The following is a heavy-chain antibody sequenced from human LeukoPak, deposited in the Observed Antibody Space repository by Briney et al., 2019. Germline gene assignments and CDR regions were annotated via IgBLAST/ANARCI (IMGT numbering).Heavy chain of an antibody. D-gene: IGHD3-10*01. CDR1: GFTFDDYA. CDR2: FSGDGGTK. J-gene: IGHJ4*02. Sequence: GGSLRLSCAASGFTFDDYAMHWVRQVPGKGLEWISLFSGDGGTKNYADSVTGRFTISRDNSKNSLYLQMNGLRTEDAALYFCAKGPHYDSGTYLGPFDYWGQGNLVTVSS. CDR3: AKGPHYDSGTYLGPFDY. V-gene: IGHV3-43*02.